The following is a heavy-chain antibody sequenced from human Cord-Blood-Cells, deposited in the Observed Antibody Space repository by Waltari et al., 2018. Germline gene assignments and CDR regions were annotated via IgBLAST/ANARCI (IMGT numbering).Heavy chain of an antibody. D-gene: IGHD3-22*01. Sequence: QVQLVQSGAEVKKPGASVKVSCKASGYTFTGYYMHWVRQAPGQGLEWMGWINPNSGGTNYAQKFQGRVTMNRDTSISTAYMELSRLRSDDTAVYYCARATLSGYYDSSGYDAFDIWGQGTMVTVSS. CDR2: INPNSGGT. V-gene: IGHV1-2*02. CDR1: GYTFTGYY. CDR3: ARATLSGYYDSSGYDAFDI. J-gene: IGHJ3*02.